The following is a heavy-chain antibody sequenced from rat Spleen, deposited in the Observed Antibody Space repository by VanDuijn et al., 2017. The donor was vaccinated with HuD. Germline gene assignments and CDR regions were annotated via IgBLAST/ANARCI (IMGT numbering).Heavy chain of an antibody. CDR3: ARRHYGYTDYFDY. CDR2: ISSGGGGI. D-gene: IGHD1-9*01. Sequence: EVQLVESGGGLVQPGRSLKLSCAASGFTFSDYGMAWVRQAPTKGLEWVATISSGGGGIYYPDSVKGRFTISRDNAKSTLYLQMDSLRSEDTATYYCARRHYGYTDYFDYWGQGVMVTVSS. CDR1: GFTFSDYG. V-gene: IGHV5-29*01. J-gene: IGHJ2*01.